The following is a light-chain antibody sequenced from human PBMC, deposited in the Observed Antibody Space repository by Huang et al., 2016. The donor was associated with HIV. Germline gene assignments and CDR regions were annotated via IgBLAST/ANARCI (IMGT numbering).Light chain of an antibody. CDR3: QQSYTTPRVT. V-gene: IGKV1-39*01. CDR2: AAS. Sequence: IRLTQSPSSLSASVGDRVTITCRESHDSSAALNWVQQKPGKAPKLLIFAASTLQSGVPSRFIGSGSGTDFTLTITSLQPEDFATYSCQQSYTTPRVTFGPGTKVDV. J-gene: IGKJ3*01. CDR1: HDSSAA.